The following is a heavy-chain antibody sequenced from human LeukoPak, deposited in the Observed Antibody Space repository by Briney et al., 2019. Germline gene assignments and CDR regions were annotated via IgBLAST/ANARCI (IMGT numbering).Heavy chain of an antibody. D-gene: IGHD3-22*01. CDR1: GGSISGSTYN. CDR3: ASQPYFESSGYYFY. V-gene: IGHV4-39*01. CDR2: IYNSGST. Sequence: SETLSLTCTVSGGSISGSTYNWGWIRQPPGKGLEWIGSIYNSGSTFYNPSPKSRVTISIDTSKNQFSLKLTFVTAADTAIYYCASQPYFESSGYYFYWGQGTLVTVSS. J-gene: IGHJ4*02.